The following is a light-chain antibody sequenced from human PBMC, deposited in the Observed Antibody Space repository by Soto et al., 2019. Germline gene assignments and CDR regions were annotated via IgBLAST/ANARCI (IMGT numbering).Light chain of an antibody. CDR3: QQRHMWPIT. CDR2: AAS. Sequence: IVLTQSPGTLSSSPGERATLSCRASQSVSTNNLAWYQQRPGQAPRLLIYAASYRATGIPDRFTGSGSGTDFTLTISSLEPEDSAVYYCQQRHMWPITFGQGTRLEIK. CDR1: QSVSTNN. J-gene: IGKJ5*01. V-gene: IGKV3D-20*02.